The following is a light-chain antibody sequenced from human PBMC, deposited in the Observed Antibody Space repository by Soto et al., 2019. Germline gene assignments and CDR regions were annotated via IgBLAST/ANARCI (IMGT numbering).Light chain of an antibody. J-gene: IGKJ5*01. Sequence: DIQMTQSPSTLSASVGDRVTITCRASQSISSWLAWYQQKPGKAPKLLIYKASSLESGVPSRFSGSGSGTEFTLTISSLQSEDFAVYSCQQYSHLITFGQGTRLEIK. CDR3: QQYSHLIT. V-gene: IGKV1-5*03. CDR1: QSISSW. CDR2: KAS.